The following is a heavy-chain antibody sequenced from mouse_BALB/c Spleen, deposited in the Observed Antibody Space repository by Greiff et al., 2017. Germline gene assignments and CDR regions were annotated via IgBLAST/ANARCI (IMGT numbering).Heavy chain of an antibody. J-gene: IGHJ4*01. D-gene: IGHD2-10*01. Sequence: EVKLMESGPGLVKPSQSLSLTCTVTGYSITSDYAWNWIRQFPGNKLEWMGYISYSGSTSYNPSLKSRISITRDTSKNQFFLQLNSVTTEDTATYYCAREAYYGTLYAMDYWGQGTSVTVSS. CDR1: GYSITSDYA. V-gene: IGHV3-2*02. CDR2: ISYSGST. CDR3: AREAYYGTLYAMDY.